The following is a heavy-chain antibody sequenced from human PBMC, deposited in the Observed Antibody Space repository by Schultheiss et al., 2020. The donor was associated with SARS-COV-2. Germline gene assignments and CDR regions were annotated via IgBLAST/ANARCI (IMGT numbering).Heavy chain of an antibody. D-gene: IGHD3-22*01. V-gene: IGHV4-4*07. CDR3: ARGGSSGYYRQGLDY. J-gene: IGHJ4*02. Sequence: SETLSLTCTVSGGPISSYYWSWIRQPAGKGLEWIGRIYTSGSTNYNPSIKSRVTMSVDTSKNQFSLKLSSVTAADTAVYYCARGGSSGYYRQGLDYWGQGTLVTVSS. CDR1: GGPISSYY. CDR2: IYTSGST.